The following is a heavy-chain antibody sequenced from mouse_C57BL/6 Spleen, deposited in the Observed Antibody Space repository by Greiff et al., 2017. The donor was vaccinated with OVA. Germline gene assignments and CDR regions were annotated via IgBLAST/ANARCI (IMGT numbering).Heavy chain of an antibody. D-gene: IGHD2-4*01. V-gene: IGHV1-26*01. CDR1: GYTFTDYY. CDR3: ARGYYDVCCHFDY. J-gene: IGHJ2*01. Sequence: EVQLQQSGPELVKPGASVKISCKASGYTFTDYYMNWVKQSHGKSLEWIGDINPNNGGTSYNQKFKGKATLTVDKYSSTAYMELRSLTSADSAVYYCARGYYDVCCHFDYWGQGATLTVSS. CDR2: INPNNGGT.